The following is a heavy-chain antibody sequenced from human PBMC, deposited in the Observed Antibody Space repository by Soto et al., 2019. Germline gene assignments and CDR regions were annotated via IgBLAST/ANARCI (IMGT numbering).Heavy chain of an antibody. CDR2: IFSGGST. CDR1: GFTVSSNY. Sequence: PGGSLRLSCAASGFTVSSNYMGWVRQAPGKGLEWVSVIFSGGSTYYADSVKGRFTIYRDNSKSTLDLQMNSLRAEDTAVYYCVSSRPFTYGFDSWGHGTLVKVSA. CDR3: VSSRPFTYGFDS. V-gene: IGHV3-53*01. D-gene: IGHD3-10*01. J-gene: IGHJ4*01.